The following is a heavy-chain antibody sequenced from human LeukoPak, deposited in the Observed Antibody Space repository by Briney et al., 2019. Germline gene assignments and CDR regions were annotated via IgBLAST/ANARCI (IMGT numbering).Heavy chain of an antibody. CDR2: ISSSGTI. J-gene: IGHJ4*02. CDR1: GFTFSNYE. D-gene: IGHD2-15*01. Sequence: GGSLRLSCAASGFTFSNYEMNWVRQAPGKGLEWVSYISSSGTIYYADSVKGRFTISRDNAKSSLYLQMNSLRAEDTAVYYCARGRLLAYWGQGTLVTVSS. V-gene: IGHV3-48*03. CDR3: ARGRLLAY.